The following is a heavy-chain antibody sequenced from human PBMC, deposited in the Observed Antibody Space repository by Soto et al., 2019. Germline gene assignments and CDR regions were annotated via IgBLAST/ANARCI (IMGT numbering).Heavy chain of an antibody. CDR1: GDRFSTYW. J-gene: IGHJ4*02. CDR2: IYLGDSDT. Sequence: PGESLKISCQGSGDRFSTYWVGWVRQRPGKGLEWMEIIYLGDSDTKYSPSSEGQVTISADKSIDTAYLYWHTLKASDTATYFCARRKVGNSGSPFHSWGPGTQVTVSS. CDR3: ARRKVGNSGSPFHS. V-gene: IGHV5-51*01. D-gene: IGHD3-10*01.